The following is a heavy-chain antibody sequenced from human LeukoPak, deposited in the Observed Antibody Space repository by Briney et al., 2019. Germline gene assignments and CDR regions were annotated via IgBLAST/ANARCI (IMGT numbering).Heavy chain of an antibody. CDR1: GGTFSSYA. CDR3: VTVGGGGGVY. V-gene: IGHV1-69*04. Sequence: GASVKVSCKASGGTFSSYAISWVRQAPGQGLEWMGRIIPILGIANYAQKFQGRVTITADKSTSTAYMELSSLRSEDTAVYYCVTVGGGGGVYWGQGTPVTVSS. CDR2: IIPILGIA. J-gene: IGHJ4*02. D-gene: IGHD3-10*01.